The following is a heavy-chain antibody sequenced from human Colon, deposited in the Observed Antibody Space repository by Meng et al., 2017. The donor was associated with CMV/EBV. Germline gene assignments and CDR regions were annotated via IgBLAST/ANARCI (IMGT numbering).Heavy chain of an antibody. Sequence: GSLSLTCTVSGGSLSSSSYYWGWIRQPPGKGLEWIGEINHSGSTNYNPSLKTRVTISVDTSKNQFSLKLSSVTAADTAVYYCASSIAAADPYGMDVWGQGTTVTVSS. CDR3: ASSIAAADPYGMDV. CDR2: INHSGST. CDR1: GGSLSSSSYY. V-gene: IGHV4-39*07. J-gene: IGHJ6*02. D-gene: IGHD6-13*01.